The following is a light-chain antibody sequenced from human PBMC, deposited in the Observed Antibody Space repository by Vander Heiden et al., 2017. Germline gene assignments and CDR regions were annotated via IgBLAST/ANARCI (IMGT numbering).Light chain of an antibody. CDR2: QAS. V-gene: IGKV1-5*03. J-gene: IGKJ3*01. Sequence: DIQMTQSPSTLSASVGDRVTVTCRASQSIGGWLAWYQQKPGKVPKLLIDQASTLESGVPSRFSGSGSGTEFTLTITSLQPDDFATYYCQQYNTFSVTFGPGTKVDIK. CDR3: QQYNTFSVT. CDR1: QSIGGW.